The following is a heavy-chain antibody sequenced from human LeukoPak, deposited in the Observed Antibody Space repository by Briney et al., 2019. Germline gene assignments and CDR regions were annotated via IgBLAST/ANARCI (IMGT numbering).Heavy chain of an antibody. Sequence: PGGSLRLSCAASGFTFSSYEMNWVRQAPGKGLEWVSYISSSGSTIYYADSVKGRFTISRDNAKNSLYLQMNSVRAEDTAVYYCARSHSSSSFFDYWGQGTLVTVSS. V-gene: IGHV3-48*03. CDR3: ARSHSSSSFFDY. D-gene: IGHD6-6*01. J-gene: IGHJ4*02. CDR1: GFTFSSYE. CDR2: ISSSGSTI.